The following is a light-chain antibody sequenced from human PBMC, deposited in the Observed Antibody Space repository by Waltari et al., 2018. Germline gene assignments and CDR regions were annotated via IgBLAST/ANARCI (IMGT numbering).Light chain of an antibody. CDR3: QQYGSSPT. V-gene: IGKV3-20*01. CDR2: GGA. J-gene: IGKJ2*01. CDR1: QTVNNNY. Sequence: EIVLTQTPGTLSLSPGERATLSCRASQTVNNNYLAWYQQKPGQAPRPLLYGGANRATGVPDRFSLSGSGRDFILSINRLEPDDFAVYYCQQYGSSPTFGQGTKLEI.